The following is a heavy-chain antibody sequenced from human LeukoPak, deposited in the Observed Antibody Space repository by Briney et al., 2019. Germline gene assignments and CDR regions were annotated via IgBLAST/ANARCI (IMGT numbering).Heavy chain of an antibody. D-gene: IGHD3-9*01. CDR3: VRKKYYDILTGLYNWFDP. J-gene: IGHJ5*02. CDR2: INHSGST. Sequence: PSETLSLTCAVYGGSFSGYYWSWIRQPPGKGLEWIGEINHSGSTNYNPSLKSRVTISVDTSKNQFSLKLSSVTAADTAVYYCVRKKYYDILTGLYNWFDPWGQGTLVNVSS. V-gene: IGHV4-34*01. CDR1: GGSFSGYY.